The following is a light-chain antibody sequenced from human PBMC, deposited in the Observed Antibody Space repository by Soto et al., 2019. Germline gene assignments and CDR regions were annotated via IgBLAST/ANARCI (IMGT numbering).Light chain of an antibody. CDR2: GAS. V-gene: IGKV1-39*01. CDR3: QQSYRIPYT. J-gene: IGKJ2*01. CDR1: QTISTY. Sequence: DIQMTQSPSSLSASVGDRVTITCRASQTISTYLHWYQQSPGKAPKLLIHGASTLQGGVPSRFSGSGVGTDFTLTVSGLQPDDFATYYCQQSYRIPYTGGQGTKVDIK.